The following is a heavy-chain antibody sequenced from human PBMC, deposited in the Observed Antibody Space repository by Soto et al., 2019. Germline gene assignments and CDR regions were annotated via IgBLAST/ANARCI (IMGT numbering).Heavy chain of an antibody. V-gene: IGHV4-59*01. J-gene: IGHJ4*02. CDR2: IYYSGST. Sequence: SENLSPTCNASGDSITNYYRTWVRQPPREGLEWIGYIYYSGSTNYNPSLERRVTISVDTSKNQFSLKLNSVTAADTAVYYCARARCSGGFCSYPFDYWGQGNMVTVSS. CDR1: GDSITNYY. D-gene: IGHD2-15*01. CDR3: ARARCSGGFCSYPFDY.